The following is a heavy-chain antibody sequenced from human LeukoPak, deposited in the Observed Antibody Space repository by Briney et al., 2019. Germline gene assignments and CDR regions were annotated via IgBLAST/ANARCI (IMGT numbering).Heavy chain of an antibody. V-gene: IGHV3-49*04. J-gene: IGHJ4*02. CDR3: TTDWYYYDSSGYYPIF. D-gene: IGHD3-22*01. Sequence: GGSLRLSCTGSGFTFGDYSMTWVRQAPGKGLEWVGFIRSKASGETTEYAASVKGRFTFSRDDSKNTLYLQMNSLKTEDTAVYYCTTDWYYYDSSGYYPIFWGQGTLVTVSS. CDR1: GFTFGDYS. CDR2: IRSKASGETT.